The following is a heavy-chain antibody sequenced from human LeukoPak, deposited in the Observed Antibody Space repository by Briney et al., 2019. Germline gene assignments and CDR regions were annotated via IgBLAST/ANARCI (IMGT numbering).Heavy chain of an antibody. D-gene: IGHD1-26*01. Sequence: GGSLRLSCTVSGFTVSSNSMSWVRQAPGKGLEWVSFIYSDNTHYSDSVKGRFTISRDNAKNSLYLQMNSLRAEDTAVYYCASLTEYSGSYSAFDIWGQGAMVTVSS. CDR2: IYSDNT. J-gene: IGHJ3*02. CDR3: ASLTEYSGSYSAFDI. CDR1: GFTVSSNS. V-gene: IGHV3-53*01.